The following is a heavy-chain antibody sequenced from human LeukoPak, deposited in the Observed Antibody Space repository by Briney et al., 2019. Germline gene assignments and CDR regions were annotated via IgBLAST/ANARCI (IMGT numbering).Heavy chain of an antibody. Sequence: SVKVSCKASGGTFSSYAISWVRQAPGQGLEWMGGIIPIFGTANYAQKFQGRVTITADESTSTAYMELSSLRSEDTAVYYCARDRVAAAGPYYYYGMDVWGQGTTVTVSS. V-gene: IGHV1-69*01. J-gene: IGHJ6*02. CDR2: IIPIFGTA. D-gene: IGHD6-13*01. CDR3: ARDRVAAAGPYYYYGMDV. CDR1: GGTFSSYA.